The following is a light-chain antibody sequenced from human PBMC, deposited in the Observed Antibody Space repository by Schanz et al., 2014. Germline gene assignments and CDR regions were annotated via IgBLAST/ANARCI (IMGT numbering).Light chain of an antibody. CDR3: SSYAGSNNPVV. J-gene: IGLJ2*01. CDR2: DVT. Sequence: QSALTQPPSASGSPGQSVTISCTGTSGDVGGYNYVSWYQHHPGKAPKLMVYDVTKRPSGVPDRFSGSKSGDTASLTVSGLQAEDEADYYCSSYAGSNNPVVFGGGTKLTVL. CDR1: SGDVGGYNY. V-gene: IGLV2-8*01.